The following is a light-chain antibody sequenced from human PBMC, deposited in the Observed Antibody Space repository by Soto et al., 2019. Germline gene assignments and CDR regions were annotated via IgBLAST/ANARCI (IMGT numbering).Light chain of an antibody. CDR3: AAWEDSLSV. V-gene: IGLV1-47*02. Sequence: QSVLTQPPSASGTPGQRVTISCSGSSSNIGSNYVYWYQQLPGTAPKLLIYSNNQRPSGVPDRFSGSKSGTSASLAISGLRSEDEADYYCAAWEDSLSVFGGGTKVTVL. CDR2: SNN. J-gene: IGLJ3*02. CDR1: SSNIGSNY.